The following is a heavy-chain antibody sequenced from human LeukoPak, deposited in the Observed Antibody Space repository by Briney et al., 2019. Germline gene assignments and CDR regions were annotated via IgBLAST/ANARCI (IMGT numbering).Heavy chain of an antibody. Sequence: GGSLRLSCAASGFTFSSYSMNWVRQAPGKGLEWVSSISSSSSYIYYADSVKGRFTISRDNAKNSLYLQMNSLRAEDTAVYYCARESVVSGSYYKGFFDYWGQGTLVTVSS. CDR3: ARESVVSGSYYKGFFDY. CDR1: GFTFSSYS. V-gene: IGHV3-21*01. J-gene: IGHJ4*02. D-gene: IGHD3-10*01. CDR2: ISSSSSYI.